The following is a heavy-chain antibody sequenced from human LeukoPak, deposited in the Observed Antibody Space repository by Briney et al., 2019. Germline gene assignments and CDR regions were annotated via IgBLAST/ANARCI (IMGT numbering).Heavy chain of an antibody. D-gene: IGHD3-10*01. CDR1: GGSISSYY. CDR2: IFYSGST. V-gene: IGHV4-59*01. CDR3: AGGFPSAHNCFDP. Sequence: PSETLSLTCTVSGGSISSYYWSWIRQPPGKGLEWIGYIFYSGSTNYNPSLKSRVTISVDTSKNQFSLKLSSVTAADTAVYYCAGGFPSAHNCFDPWGQGTLVTVSS. J-gene: IGHJ5*02.